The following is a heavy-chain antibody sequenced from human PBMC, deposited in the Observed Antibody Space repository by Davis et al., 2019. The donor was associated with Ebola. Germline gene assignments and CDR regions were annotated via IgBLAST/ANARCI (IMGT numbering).Heavy chain of an antibody. Sequence: GESLKISCAASGFTFDDYAMHWVRQAPGKGLEWVSLISGDGGSTYYADSVKGRFTISRDNSKNSLYLQMNSLRTEDTALYYCAKDGLGGYYYYGMDVWGQGTTVTVSS. CDR1: GFTFDDYA. D-gene: IGHD1-26*01. CDR3: AKDGLGGYYYYGMDV. V-gene: IGHV3-43*02. J-gene: IGHJ6*02. CDR2: ISGDGGST.